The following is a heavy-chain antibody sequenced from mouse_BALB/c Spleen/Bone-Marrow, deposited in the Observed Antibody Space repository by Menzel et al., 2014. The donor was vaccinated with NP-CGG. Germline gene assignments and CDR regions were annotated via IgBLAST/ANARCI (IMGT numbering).Heavy chain of an antibody. CDR3: ARGGYDDAVDY. Sequence: EVHLVESGPGLVKPSQSLSLPCTVTGYSITSDYAWNWIRQFPGNELEWMGYISYSGSTSYNPPLKSRISITRDTSKNQFFLQLNSVTSEDTATYYCARGGYDDAVDYWGQGTSVTVSS. J-gene: IGHJ4*01. V-gene: IGHV3-2*02. CDR2: ISYSGST. D-gene: IGHD2-14*01. CDR1: GYSITSDYA.